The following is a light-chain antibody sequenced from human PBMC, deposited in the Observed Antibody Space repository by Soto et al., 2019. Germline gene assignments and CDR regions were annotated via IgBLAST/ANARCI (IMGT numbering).Light chain of an antibody. J-gene: IGKJ4*01. CDR3: QQYSDWHLT. V-gene: IGKV3D-15*01. Sequence: EIVMTQSPATLSVSPGERVTLSCRPSQTIHSNLAWYQQRPAQAPRPLIDAASTRATGIPTRFSGNGFGTEGTRTTSCRQSEDLAVDYCQQYSDWHLTFGGGTHLAIK. CDR2: AAS. CDR1: QTIHSN.